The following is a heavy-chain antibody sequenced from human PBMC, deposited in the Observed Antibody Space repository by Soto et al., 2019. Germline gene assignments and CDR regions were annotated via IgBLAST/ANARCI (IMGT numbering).Heavy chain of an antibody. CDR3: AILARGVITPPANYYGMDV. V-gene: IGHV4-59*01. Sequence: PSETLSLTCTVSGGSISSYYWSWIRQSPGKGLEWIGYIYYSGSTNYNPSLKSRVTISVDTSKNQFSLKLSSVTAADTAVYYCAILARGVITPPANYYGMDVWGQGTTVTVSS. D-gene: IGHD3-10*01. J-gene: IGHJ6*02. CDR1: GGSISSYY. CDR2: IYYSGST.